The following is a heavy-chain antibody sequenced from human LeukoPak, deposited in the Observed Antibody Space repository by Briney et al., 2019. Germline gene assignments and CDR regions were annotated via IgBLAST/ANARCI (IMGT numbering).Heavy chain of an antibody. CDR3: ARDYDSSGSGMDV. Sequence: ASVKVSCKASGYTFTGYYIHWVRQAPGQGLEWMGRVNPNSGATNYAQKFQGRVTVTRDTSISTAYMELSRLRSDDTAVYYCARDYDSSGSGMDVWGKGTTVTVSS. J-gene: IGHJ6*04. V-gene: IGHV1-2*06. CDR1: GYTFTGYY. CDR2: VNPNSGAT. D-gene: IGHD3-22*01.